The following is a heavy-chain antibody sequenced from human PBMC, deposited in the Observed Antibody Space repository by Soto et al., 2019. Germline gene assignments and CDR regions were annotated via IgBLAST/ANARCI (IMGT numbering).Heavy chain of an antibody. CDR1: GGSISSGGYS. CDR3: ARRRGFPYYYGMDV. CDR2: IYHSGST. Sequence: QLQLQESGSGLVKPSQTLSLTCAVSGGSISSGGYSWSWIRQPPGKGLEWIGYIYHSGSTYYNPSLKCRVTIXVXRAXNQFSLKLSSVTAADTAVYYCARRRGFPYYYGMDVWGQGTTVTVSS. J-gene: IGHJ6*02. V-gene: IGHV4-30-2*01. D-gene: IGHD5-12*01.